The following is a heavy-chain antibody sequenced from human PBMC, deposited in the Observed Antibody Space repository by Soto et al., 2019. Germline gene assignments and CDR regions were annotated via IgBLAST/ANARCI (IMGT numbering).Heavy chain of an antibody. J-gene: IGHJ5*02. CDR2: IYYSGST. D-gene: IGHD3-9*01. V-gene: IGHV4-59*08. Sequence: SETLSLTCTVSGGSISSYYWSWIRQPPGKGLEWIGYIYYSGSTNYNPSLKSRVTISVDTSKNQFSLNLSSVTAADTAVYYCARQPQSSYYDILTGPSNWFDPWGQGTLVTVSS. CDR3: ARQPQSSYYDILTGPSNWFDP. CDR1: GGSISSYY.